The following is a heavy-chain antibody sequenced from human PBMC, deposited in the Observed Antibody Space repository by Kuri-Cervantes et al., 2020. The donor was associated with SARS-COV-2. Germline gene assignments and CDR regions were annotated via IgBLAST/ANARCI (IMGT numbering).Heavy chain of an antibody. CDR1: GYTFTSYA. J-gene: IGHJ1*01. V-gene: IGHV1-3*01. Sequence: GGSLRLSCKASGYTFTSYAMHWVRQAPGQRLEWMGWINAGNGNTKYSQKFQGRVTITRDTSASTAYMELRSLRSDDTAVYYCARTAAAGTQYFQHWGQGTRVTVSS. CDR2: INAGNGNT. CDR3: ARTAAAGTQYFQH. D-gene: IGHD6-13*01.